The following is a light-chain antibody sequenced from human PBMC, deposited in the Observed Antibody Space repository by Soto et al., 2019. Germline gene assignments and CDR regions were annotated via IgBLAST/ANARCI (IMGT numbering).Light chain of an antibody. J-gene: IGKJ5*01. V-gene: IGKV2D-29*02. CDR3: MQSTQLPPT. CDR2: EVS. Sequence: DVVMTQTPLSLSVSPGQPASISCKSSQSLLHITGETFLFWYLQKPGRSPQLLIYEVSTRVSGVPDRFSGSGSGTDFTLEISRVETDDVGIYYCMQSTQLPPTFGQGTRLENK. CDR1: QSLLHITGETF.